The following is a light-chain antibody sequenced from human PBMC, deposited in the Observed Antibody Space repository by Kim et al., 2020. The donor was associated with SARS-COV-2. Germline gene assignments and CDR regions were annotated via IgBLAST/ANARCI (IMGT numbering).Light chain of an antibody. V-gene: IGKV3-11*01. CDR2: DAS. Sequence: SPGERATLSCRASQSVSSYLAWYQQKPGQAPRLLIYDASNRATGIPARFSGSGSGTDFTLTISSLEPEDFAVYYCQQRSNWPPITFGQGTRLVIK. J-gene: IGKJ5*01. CDR1: QSVSSY. CDR3: QQRSNWPPIT.